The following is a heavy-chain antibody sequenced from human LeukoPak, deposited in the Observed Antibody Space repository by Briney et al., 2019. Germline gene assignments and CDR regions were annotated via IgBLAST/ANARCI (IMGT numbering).Heavy chain of an antibody. V-gene: IGHV4-31*03. J-gene: IGHJ6*02. CDR1: GGSINSGGYY. CDR2: IYYSGST. D-gene: IGHD2-15*01. CDR3: ARDPSLGYCSGGSCYPHYGMDV. Sequence: SETLSLTCTVSGGSINSGGYYWSWIRQHPGKGLEWIGYIYYSGSTYYNPSLKSRVTISVDTSKNQFSLKLSSVTAADTAVYYCARDPSLGYCSGGSCYPHYGMDVWGQGTTVTVSS.